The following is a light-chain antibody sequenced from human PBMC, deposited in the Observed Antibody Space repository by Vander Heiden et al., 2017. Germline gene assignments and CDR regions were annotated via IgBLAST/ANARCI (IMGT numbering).Light chain of an antibody. V-gene: IGKV3-20*01. J-gene: IGKJ5*01. CDR2: GAS. CDR1: QSISSNS. CDR3: QQDGHSLPNT. Sequence: VLTQSPGTLSLSPGDTANLSCRASQSISSNSLAWYRQKPGQAPRLLIYGASDRACGIPARFSGSGYGTDFSLTISSREPQDFAVYYCQQDGHSLPNTFGQGTRLDIK.